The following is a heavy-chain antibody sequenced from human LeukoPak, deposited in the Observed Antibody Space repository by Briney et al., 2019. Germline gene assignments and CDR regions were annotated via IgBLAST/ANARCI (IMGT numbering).Heavy chain of an antibody. CDR1: GGSISSSNFY. D-gene: IGHD2-2*01. J-gene: IGHJ1*01. Sequence: SETLSVTCTVSGGSISSSNFYWGWIRQPPGKGLEWIGNIYYSGSTYYNPSLKSRVTISVDTSKNQFSLKLSSVTAADTAVYYCARVVPAAPEYLQYWGQGTLVTVSS. CDR3: ARVVPAAPEYLQY. CDR2: IYYSGST. V-gene: IGHV4-39*01.